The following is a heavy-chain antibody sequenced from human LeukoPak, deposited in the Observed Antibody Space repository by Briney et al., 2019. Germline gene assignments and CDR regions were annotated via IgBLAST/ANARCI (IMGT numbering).Heavy chain of an antibody. Sequence: GGSLRLSCAASGVTFSSYSMNWGRQAPGKGREWVSSISSSSSYIYYADSVKGRFTISRDNAKNSLYLQMNSLRAEDTGVYYCAIWFGDLNYWGQGTLVTVSS. CDR1: GVTFSSYS. J-gene: IGHJ4*02. D-gene: IGHD3-10*01. CDR3: AIWFGDLNY. V-gene: IGHV3-21*01. CDR2: ISSSSSYI.